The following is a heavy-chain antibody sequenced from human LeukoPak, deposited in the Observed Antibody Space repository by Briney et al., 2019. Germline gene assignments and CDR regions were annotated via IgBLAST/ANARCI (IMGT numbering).Heavy chain of an antibody. J-gene: IGHJ5*02. CDR3: ATLVVVAVNNWFDP. Sequence: SVKVSCKAPGGTFSSYAISWVRQAPGQGLEWMGRIIPILGIANYAQKFQGRVTITADKSTSTAYMELSSLRSEDTAVYYCATLVVVAVNNWFDPWGQGTLVTVSS. D-gene: IGHD2-15*01. V-gene: IGHV1-69*04. CDR2: IIPILGIA. CDR1: GGTFSSYA.